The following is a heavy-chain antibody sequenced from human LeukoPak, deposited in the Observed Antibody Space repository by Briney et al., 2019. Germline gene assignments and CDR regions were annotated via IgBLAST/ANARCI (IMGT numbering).Heavy chain of an antibody. CDR2: IYYSGST. D-gene: IGHD6-13*01. CDR3: ARSDSSSWFIFDY. CDR1: GGSISSYY. V-gene: IGHV4-59*08. J-gene: IGHJ4*02. Sequence: SETLSLTCTVSGGSISSYYWSWIRQPPGKGLEWIGYIYYSGSTNYNPSLKSRVTISVDTSKNQFSLKLSSVTAADTAVYYCARSDSSSWFIFDYWGQGTLVTVSS.